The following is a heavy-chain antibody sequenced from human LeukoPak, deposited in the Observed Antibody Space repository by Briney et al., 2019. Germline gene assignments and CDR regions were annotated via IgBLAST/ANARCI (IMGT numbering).Heavy chain of an antibody. CDR3: ARDPQLRTFDY. J-gene: IGHJ4*02. V-gene: IGHV3-30-3*01. CDR1: GYTFTGYY. CDR2: ISYDGSNK. D-gene: IGHD1-26*01. Sequence: GASVKVSCKASGYTFTGYYMHWVRQAPGKGLEWVAVISYDGSNKYYADSVKGRFTISRDNSKNTLYLQMNSLRAEDTAVYYCARDPQLRTFDYWGQGTLVTVSS.